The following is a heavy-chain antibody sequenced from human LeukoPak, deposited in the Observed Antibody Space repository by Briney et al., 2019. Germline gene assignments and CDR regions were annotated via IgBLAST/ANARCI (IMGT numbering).Heavy chain of an antibody. V-gene: IGHV3-21*01. J-gene: IGHJ6*02. CDR1: GFTFSSYS. CDR2: IRSSSSYI. CDR3: ARDEGAAAGTDYGMDV. Sequence: GGSLRLSCTASGFTFSSYSMNWVRQAPGKGLEWVSSIRSSSSYIYYADSVKGRFTISRDNANNSLYLQMNSLRAEDTAVYYCARDEGAAAGTDYGMDVWGQGTTVTVSS. D-gene: IGHD6-13*01.